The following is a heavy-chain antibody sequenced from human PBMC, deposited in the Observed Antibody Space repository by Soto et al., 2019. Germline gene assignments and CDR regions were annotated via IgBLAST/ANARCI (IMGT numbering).Heavy chain of an antibody. CDR2: INTDGSHT. D-gene: IGHD6-13*01. V-gene: IGHV3-74*01. J-gene: IGHJ4*02. CDR1: GFTFSSYW. CDR3: VRGTSSWYGIDY. Sequence: GGSLRLSCAASGFTFSSYWMHWVRQAPGKGLLWVSRINTDGSHTSYAGYAEGRFTISRDNAKNTLYLQMNSLRGEDTAEYYCVRGTSSWYGIDYWGQGTLVTVSS.